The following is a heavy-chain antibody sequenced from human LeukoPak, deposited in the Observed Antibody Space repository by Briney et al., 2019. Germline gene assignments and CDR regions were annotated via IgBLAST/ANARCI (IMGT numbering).Heavy chain of an antibody. V-gene: IGHV1-69*05. CDR2: IIPIFGTA. D-gene: IGHD6-6*01. CDR1: GGTFISYA. Sequence: SVKVSCKASGGTFISYAISWVRQAPGQGLEWMGGIIPIFGTANYAQKFQGRVTMTTDTSTSTAYMELRSLRSDDTAVYYCARGYQGSSQTGSYSYYYYYGMDVWGQGTTVTVSS. J-gene: IGHJ6*02. CDR3: ARGYQGSSQTGSYSYYYYYGMDV.